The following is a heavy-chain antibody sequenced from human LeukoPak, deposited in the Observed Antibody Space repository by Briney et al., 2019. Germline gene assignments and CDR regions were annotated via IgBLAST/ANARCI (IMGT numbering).Heavy chain of an antibody. CDR2: ISSSSSTI. V-gene: IGHV3-48*04. CDR3: ARDRGGSYSAIDY. D-gene: IGHD1-26*01. Sequence: AGGSLRLSCAASGFTFSSYSMNWVRQAPRKGLEWVSFISSSSSTIYYADSVKGRFTISRDNAKNSLYLQMNSLRAEDTAVYYCARDRGGSYSAIDYWGQGTLVTVSS. CDR1: GFTFSSYS. J-gene: IGHJ4*02.